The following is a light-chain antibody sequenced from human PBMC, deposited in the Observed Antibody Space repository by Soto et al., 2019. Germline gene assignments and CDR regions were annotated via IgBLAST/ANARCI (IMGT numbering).Light chain of an antibody. CDR1: QSVSSSY. Sequence: EIVLTQSPGTLSLSPGERATLSCRASQSVSSSYLAWYQQKPGQAPRLLIYGASSRDTGIPDRFSGSGSGTDFTLTISRLEPEDFALYYCQQYGRSPHTFGQGTKLEIK. CDR2: GAS. V-gene: IGKV3-20*01. J-gene: IGKJ2*01. CDR3: QQYGRSPHT.